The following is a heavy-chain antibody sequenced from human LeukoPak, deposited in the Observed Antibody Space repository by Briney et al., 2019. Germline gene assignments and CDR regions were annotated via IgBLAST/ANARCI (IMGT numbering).Heavy chain of an antibody. Sequence: GGSLRLSCAASGFTFSSYAMSWVRQAPGKGLEWVSAISGSGGSTYYADSVKGRFTISRDNSKNTLYLQMNSLRAEDTAVYYCARVVPLGDYCSSTSCLGAFDIWGQGTMVTVSS. CDR2: ISGSGGST. CDR3: ARVVPLGDYCSSTSCLGAFDI. D-gene: IGHD2-2*01. J-gene: IGHJ3*02. CDR1: GFTFSSYA. V-gene: IGHV3-23*01.